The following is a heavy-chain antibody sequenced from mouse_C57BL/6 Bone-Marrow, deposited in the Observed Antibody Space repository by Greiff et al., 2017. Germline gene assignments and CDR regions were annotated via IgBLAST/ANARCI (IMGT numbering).Heavy chain of an antibody. CDR3: ARKGIYYYGGYYAMDY. J-gene: IGHJ4*01. CDR1: GFSLTSYG. Sequence: QVQLQQSGPGLVQPSQSLSITCTVSGFSLTSYGVHWVRQSPGKGLEWLGVIWSGGSTDYNAAFISGLSISKDNSKSQVFFKMNSLQADDTAIYYCARKGIYYYGGYYAMDYWGQGTSVTVSS. D-gene: IGHD1-1*01. V-gene: IGHV2-2*01. CDR2: IWSGGST.